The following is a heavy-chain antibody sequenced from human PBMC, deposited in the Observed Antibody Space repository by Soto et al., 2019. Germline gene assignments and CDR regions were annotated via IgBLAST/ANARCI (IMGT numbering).Heavy chain of an antibody. CDR1: GYSFTSYW. V-gene: IGHV5-10-1*01. CDR3: ARQLTDIVVVPAAIQDGYYYGMDV. J-gene: IGHJ6*02. D-gene: IGHD2-2*01. CDR2: IDPSDSYT. Sequence: GESLKISCKGSGYSFTSYWISWVRQMPGKGLEWMGRIDPSDSYTNYSPSFQGHVTISADESISTAYLQWSSLKASDTAMYYCARQLTDIVVVPAAIQDGYYYGMDVWGQGTTVTVSS.